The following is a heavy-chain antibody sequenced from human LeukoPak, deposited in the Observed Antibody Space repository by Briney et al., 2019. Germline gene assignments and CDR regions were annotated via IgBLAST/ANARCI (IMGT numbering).Heavy chain of an antibody. J-gene: IGHJ5*02. CDR1: GGSISSYY. CDR2: IYHSGST. D-gene: IGHD4-23*01. CDR3: ARGQAYGGNWFDP. V-gene: IGHV4-59*12. Sequence: HSETLSLTCTVSGGSISSYYWSWIRQPPGKGLEWIGYIYHSGSTYYNPSLKSRVTISVDRSKNQFSLKLSSVTAADTAVYYCARGQAYGGNWFDPWGQGTLVTVSS.